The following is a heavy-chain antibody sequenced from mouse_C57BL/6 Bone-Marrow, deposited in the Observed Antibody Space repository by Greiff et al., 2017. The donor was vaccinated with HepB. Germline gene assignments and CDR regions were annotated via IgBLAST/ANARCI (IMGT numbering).Heavy chain of an antibody. Sequence: EVQLQQSGPVLVKPGASVKMSCKASGYTFTDYYMNWVKQSHGKSLEWIGVINPYNGGTSYNQKFKGKATLTVDKSSSTAYMELNSLTSEDSAVYYCASVRRWYFDVWGTGTTVTVSS. CDR2: INPYNGGT. CDR1: GYTFTDYY. J-gene: IGHJ1*03. D-gene: IGHD1-1*01. V-gene: IGHV1-19*01. CDR3: ASVRRWYFDV.